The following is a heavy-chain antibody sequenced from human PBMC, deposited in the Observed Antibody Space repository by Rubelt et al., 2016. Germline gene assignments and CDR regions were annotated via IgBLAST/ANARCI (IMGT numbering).Heavy chain of an antibody. CDR1: GYTFTSYA. Sequence: QVQLVQSGSELKKPGASVKVSCKASGYTFTSYAMNWVRQAPGQGLEWMGWINTNTGNPTYAQGLQGRFVCSLDTSVSTAYLQISSLKAEDTAVYYCARVIAAAGRDGNYFDYWGQGTLVTVSS. D-gene: IGHD6-13*01. CDR3: ARVIAAAGRDGNYFDY. V-gene: IGHV7-4-1*02. J-gene: IGHJ4*02. CDR2: INTNTGNP.